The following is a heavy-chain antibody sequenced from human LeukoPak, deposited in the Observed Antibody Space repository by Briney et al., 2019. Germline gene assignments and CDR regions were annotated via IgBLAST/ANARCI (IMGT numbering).Heavy chain of an antibody. V-gene: IGHV3-7*01. J-gene: IGHJ4*02. D-gene: IGHD5-18*01. CDR1: GFTFSAYH. CDR2: IKADGSEK. CDR3: AREGHSHLIYYFDY. Sequence: GGSLRLSCASSGFTFSAYHMNWVRQAPGKGLEWVANIKADGSEKYYVDSMKGRFTISRDNAKNSLYLQMNSLRAEDTAVYYCAREGHSHLIYYFDYWGQGTLVTVSS.